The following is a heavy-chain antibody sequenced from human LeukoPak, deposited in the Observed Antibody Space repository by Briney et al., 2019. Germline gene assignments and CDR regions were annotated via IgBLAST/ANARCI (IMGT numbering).Heavy chain of an antibody. J-gene: IGHJ6*03. D-gene: IGHD6-6*01. Sequence: PSETLSLTCTVSGGSISSRPYYWGWVRQPPGRGLEWIGTISYSGTTYYSPSLKSRVTISLDTSKNQFSLKLSSVTAADTAIYYCARDFSSSSTVYYYYYMDVWGKGTTVTVSS. CDR3: ARDFSSSSTVYYYYYMDV. V-gene: IGHV4-39*07. CDR1: GGSISSRPYY. CDR2: ISYSGTT.